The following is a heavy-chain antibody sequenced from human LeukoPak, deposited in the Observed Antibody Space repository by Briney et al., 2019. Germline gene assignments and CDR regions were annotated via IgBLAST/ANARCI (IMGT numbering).Heavy chain of an antibody. D-gene: IGHD6-6*01. CDR1: GGSIRSSTYY. CDR3: ARRSAIDYYIDV. V-gene: IGHV4-39*01. CDR2: IYYSGSA. Sequence: NTSETLSLTCTVSGGSIRSSTYYWGWIRQPPGKGLEWIGNIYYSGSAYYNPSLKSRVTISVNTSKNQFSLKLSSVTAADTAVHYCARRSAIDYYIDVWGRGTTVTVSS. J-gene: IGHJ6*03.